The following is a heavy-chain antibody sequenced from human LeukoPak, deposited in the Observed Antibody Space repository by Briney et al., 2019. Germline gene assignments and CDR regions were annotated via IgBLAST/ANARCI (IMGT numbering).Heavy chain of an antibody. CDR2: INHSGST. V-gene: IGHV4-34*01. CDR3: ARVNNYYDSSGYSQDFDY. D-gene: IGHD3-22*01. J-gene: IGHJ4*02. Sequence: SETLSLTCAAYGGSFSGYYWSWIRQPPGKGLEWIGEINHSGSTNYNPSLKSRVTISVDTSKNQFSLKLSSVTAADTAVYYCARVNNYYDSSGYSQDFDYWGQGTLVTVSS. CDR1: GGSFSGYY.